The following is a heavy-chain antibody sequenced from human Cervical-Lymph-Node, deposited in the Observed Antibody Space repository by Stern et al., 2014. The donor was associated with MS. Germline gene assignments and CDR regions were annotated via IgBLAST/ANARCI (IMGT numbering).Heavy chain of an antibody. Sequence: VHLVESGPGLVKPSQTLSLTCTVSGGSISSGSYYWSWIRQPAGKGLEWIGRIYTSGSTNYNPSLKSRVTISVDTPKNQFSLKLSSVTAADTAVYYCARSYSSGWYLDYFDYWGQGTLVTVSS. D-gene: IGHD6-19*01. CDR1: GGSISSGSYY. J-gene: IGHJ4*02. V-gene: IGHV4-61*02. CDR3: ARSYSSGWYLDYFDY. CDR2: IYTSGST.